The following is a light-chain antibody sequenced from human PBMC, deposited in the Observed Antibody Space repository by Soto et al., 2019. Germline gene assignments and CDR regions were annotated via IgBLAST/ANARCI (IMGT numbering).Light chain of an antibody. CDR1: RGDIGSYNY. CDR2: GVS. V-gene: IGLV2-14*01. Sequence: QSALTQPASVSGSPGQSITISCSVTRGDIGSYNYVAWYQQFPGKTPKILIYGVSNRPSGVSSRFSGSKSGNTASLTISGLQAEDEADYYCISYTGSSTSYVFGSGTKVTVL. J-gene: IGLJ1*01. CDR3: ISYTGSSTSYV.